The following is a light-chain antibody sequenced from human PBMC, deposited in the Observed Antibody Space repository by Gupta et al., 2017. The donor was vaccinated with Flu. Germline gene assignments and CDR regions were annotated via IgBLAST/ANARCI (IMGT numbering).Light chain of an antibody. J-gene: IGKJ1*01. CDR1: RSLADSNGKTS. CDR3: MQGTHWPWT. V-gene: IGKV2-30*01. CDR2: EVS. Sequence: VTLGQPASISFRSSRSLADSNGKTSLTWFHQRPGQSPRRLIYEVSNRDSGVPDRFSGSGSGTDFTLKISRVEAEDVGVFYCMQGTHWPWTFGQGTKVEVK.